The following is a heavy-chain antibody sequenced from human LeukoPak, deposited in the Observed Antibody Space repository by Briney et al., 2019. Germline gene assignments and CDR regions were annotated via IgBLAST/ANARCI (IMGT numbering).Heavy chain of an antibody. CDR1: GGSFSGYY. CDR3: ARPGGHPDYYYYYMDV. Sequence: SETLSLTCAVYGGSFSGYYWSWIRQPPGKGLEWIGEINHSGSTNYNPSLESRVTISVDTSKNQFSLKLSSVTAADTAVYYCARPGGHPDYYYYYMDVWGKGTTVTVSS. J-gene: IGHJ6*03. CDR2: INHSGST. V-gene: IGHV4-34*01. D-gene: IGHD1-1*01.